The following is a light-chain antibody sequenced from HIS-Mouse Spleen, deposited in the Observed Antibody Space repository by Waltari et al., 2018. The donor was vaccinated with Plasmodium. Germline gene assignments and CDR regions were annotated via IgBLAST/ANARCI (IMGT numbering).Light chain of an antibody. Sequence: QSALTQPASVSGSPGQSLTISCTGTSSDVGRYHLVSWYQQHPGKAPKLMSYEGNKRPSGVSKRFSGSKSGNTASLTISGLQAEDEADYYCCSYAGSRVFGGGTKLTVL. CDR3: CSYAGSRV. CDR1: SSDVGRYHL. CDR2: EGN. V-gene: IGLV2-23*01. J-gene: IGLJ2*01.